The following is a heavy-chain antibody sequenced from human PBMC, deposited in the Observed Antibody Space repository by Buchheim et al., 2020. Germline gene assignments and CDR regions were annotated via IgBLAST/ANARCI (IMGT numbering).Heavy chain of an antibody. CDR1: GFTFSVYA. D-gene: IGHD1-26*01. Sequence: QVQLVESGGGVVQPGRSLRLSCAESGFTFSVYAMHWVRQAPGKGLEWVAVTSYDGSIKHYADSVKGRFTISRDNSKNTLYLEMNILRLDDTSVYYCARSPGGNYEAYFVYWGQG. CDR3: ARSPGGNYEAYFVY. V-gene: IGHV3-30*03. J-gene: IGHJ4*02. CDR2: TSYDGSIK.